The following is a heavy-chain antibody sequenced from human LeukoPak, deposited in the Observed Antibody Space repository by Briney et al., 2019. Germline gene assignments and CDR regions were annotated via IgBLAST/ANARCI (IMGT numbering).Heavy chain of an antibody. Sequence: GGSLRLSCAASGFTFDDYAMYWVRQASGKGPEWVAGISWNRDTIYYADSVKGRFTISRDNAKKTLYLQMNSLRDEDTALYHCVKDLSSYGDGGTCYPYGMDVWGPGTTVTVSS. CDR1: GFTFDDYA. D-gene: IGHD2-15*01. CDR2: ISWNRDTI. V-gene: IGHV3-9*01. CDR3: VKDLSSYGDGGTCYPYGMDV. J-gene: IGHJ6*02.